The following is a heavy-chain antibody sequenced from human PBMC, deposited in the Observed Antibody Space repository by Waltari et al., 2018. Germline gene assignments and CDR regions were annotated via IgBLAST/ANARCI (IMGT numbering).Heavy chain of an antibody. CDR2: IIPIFGTP. V-gene: IGHV1-69*12. CDR3: ARRNLGFAFDV. D-gene: IGHD1-26*01. CDR1: GGTFGSYS. Sequence: QVHLVQSGAEVKKPGSSVKVSCKASGGTFGSYSVAWVRQAAGQGLEWRGGIIPIFGTPQYAQNFQGRVTLTADASTTTAYLELSGLTSEDTAIYYCARRNLGFAFDVWGQGALVIVSS. J-gene: IGHJ3*01.